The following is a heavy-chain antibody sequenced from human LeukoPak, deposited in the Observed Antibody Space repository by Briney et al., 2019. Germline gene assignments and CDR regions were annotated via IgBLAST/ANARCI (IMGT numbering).Heavy chain of an antibody. D-gene: IGHD3-22*01. J-gene: IGHJ4*02. CDR3: TRSYYYDSSGYTFLDY. CDR2: IYYSGST. V-gene: IGHV4-59*01. Sequence: SETLSLTCTVSGGSISSYYWSWIRQSPGKGLEWIGSIYYSGSTNYSPSLKSRVTISVDTSKNHFSLSLSSVTAADTAVYYCTRSYYYDSSGYTFLDYWGQGTLVTVSS. CDR1: GGSISSYY.